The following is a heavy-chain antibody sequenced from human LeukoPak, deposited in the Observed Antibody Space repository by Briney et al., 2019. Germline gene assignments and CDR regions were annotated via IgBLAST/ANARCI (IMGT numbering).Heavy chain of an antibody. CDR3: AVMGDYYDSSGYLPNRSFDY. J-gene: IGHJ4*02. Sequence: GGSLRLSCAASGFTFSSYGMHWVRQAPGKGLEWVAVISYDGSNKYYADSVKGRFTISRDNSKNTLYLQMNSLRAEDTAVYYCAVMGDYYDSSGYLPNRSFDYWGQGTLVTVSS. CDR1: GFTFSSYG. V-gene: IGHV3-30*03. D-gene: IGHD3-22*01. CDR2: ISYDGSNK.